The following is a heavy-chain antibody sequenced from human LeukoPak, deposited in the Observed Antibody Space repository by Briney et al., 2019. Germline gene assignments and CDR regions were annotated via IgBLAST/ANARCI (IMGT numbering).Heavy chain of an antibody. V-gene: IGHV3-7*03. CDR1: GFTISSYW. Sequence: GGSLRLSCAASGFTISSYWMSWVRQAPGKGLEWVANIKEDGSQKYYVDSVRGRFTMSRDNAKNSLYLQMNSLRTEDTAVYYCARGEYYYDGGYWGQGTLVTVPS. CDR2: IKEDGSQK. D-gene: IGHD3-22*01. CDR3: ARGEYYYDGGY. J-gene: IGHJ4*02.